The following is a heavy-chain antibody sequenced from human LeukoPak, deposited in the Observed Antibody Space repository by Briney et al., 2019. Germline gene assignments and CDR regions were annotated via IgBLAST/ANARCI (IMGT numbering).Heavy chain of an antibody. D-gene: IGHD3-10*01. CDR1: GFTFSSYA. CDR2: ISGSGGST. V-gene: IGHV3-23*01. CDR3: VKAGCGSGRCPYYYYGMDV. J-gene: IGHJ6*01. Sequence: GGSLRLSCAASGFTFSSYAMSWVRQAPGKGLEWVSAISGSGGSTYYADSVKGRFTISRDNSKNTLYLQMNSLRAEDTAVYYCVKAGCGSGRCPYYYYGMDVWGQGTTVTVSS.